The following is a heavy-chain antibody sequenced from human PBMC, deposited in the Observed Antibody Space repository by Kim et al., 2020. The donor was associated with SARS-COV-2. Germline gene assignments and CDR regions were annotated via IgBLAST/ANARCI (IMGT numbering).Heavy chain of an antibody. Sequence: AQKFQGRVTITADEATSTAYMELSSLRSEDTAVYYCARVMGKSLLGGVDVWGQGTTVTVSS. D-gene: IGHD3-16*01. CDR3: ARVMGKSLLGGVDV. V-gene: IGHV1-69*01. J-gene: IGHJ6*02.